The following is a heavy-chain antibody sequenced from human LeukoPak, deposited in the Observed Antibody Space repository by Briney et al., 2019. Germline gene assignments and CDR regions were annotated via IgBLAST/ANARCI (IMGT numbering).Heavy chain of an antibody. CDR1: GYTFTSYG. D-gene: IGHD6-6*01. V-gene: IGHV1-18*01. CDR2: ISAYNGNT. CDR3: ARDLREYSSSSADY. J-gene: IGHJ4*02. Sequence: ASVKVSCKASGYTFTSYGISGVRQAPGQGLEWMGWISAYNGNTNYAQKLQGRVTMTTDTSTSTAYMELRSLRSDDTAVYYCARDLREYSSSSADYWGQGTLVTVSS.